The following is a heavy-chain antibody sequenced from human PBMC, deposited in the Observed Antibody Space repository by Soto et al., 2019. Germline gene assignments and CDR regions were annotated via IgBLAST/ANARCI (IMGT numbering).Heavy chain of an antibody. D-gene: IGHD1-1*01. V-gene: IGHV2-70*01. CDR2: IDWDDDK. J-gene: IGHJ5*02. CDR1: GFSLSTSGMC. Sequence: SGPTLVNPXQTLTLTCTFSGFSLSTSGMCVSWIRQPPGKALERLALIDWDDDKYYSTSLKTRLTISKDTSKNQEVLTMTNMDPVDTATYYCARMVRTTGTTSWFDPWGQGTLVTVSS. CDR3: ARMVRTTGTTSWFDP.